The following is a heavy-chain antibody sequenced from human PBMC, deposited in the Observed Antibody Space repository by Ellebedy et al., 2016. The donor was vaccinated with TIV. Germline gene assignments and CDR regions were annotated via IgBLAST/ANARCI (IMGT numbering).Heavy chain of an antibody. J-gene: IGHJ4*02. D-gene: IGHD1-1*01. V-gene: IGHV3-15*01. CDR3: TRGGTPNPIDY. CDR2: IKSNTDGGTT. CDR1: GFTFSNAW. Sequence: GESLKISCAASGFTFSNAWMSWVRQAPGKGLEWVGRIKSNTDGGTTDYAAPVKGRFTISRDDSKNTLYLQMNSLKTEDTAVYYCTRGGTPNPIDYWGQGTLVTVSS.